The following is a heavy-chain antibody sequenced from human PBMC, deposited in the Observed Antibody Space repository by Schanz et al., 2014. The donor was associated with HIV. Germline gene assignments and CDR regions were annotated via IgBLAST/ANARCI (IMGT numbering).Heavy chain of an antibody. CDR1: GFTFSDYP. J-gene: IGHJ4*02. D-gene: IGHD3-9*01. CDR2: INQDGSEK. Sequence: EVQLVESGGGLVKPGRSLRLSCTTSGFTFSDYPVSWLRQAPGKGLEWVANINQDGSEKYYVDSVKGRFTISRDNAENSLYRQMHSLRAEDTAVYYCAKADEIRHFDWYHPPFDSWGQGTLVTVSS. V-gene: IGHV3-7*01. CDR3: AKADEIRHFDWYHPPFDS.